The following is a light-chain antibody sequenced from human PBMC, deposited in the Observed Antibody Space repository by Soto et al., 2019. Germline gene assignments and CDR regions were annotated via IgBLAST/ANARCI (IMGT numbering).Light chain of an antibody. CDR3: QQYVGSPPPYP. Sequence: EIVLTQSPGTLSLSPGERATLSCRASQSVRSSSLAWYQQKPGQAPRLVIYAASSRASGIPGRFSSSGSGTDFSLTISSPDPEDFAVYYCQQYVGSPPPYPFGQGTKLEIK. CDR1: QSVRSSS. J-gene: IGKJ2*01. V-gene: IGKV3-20*01. CDR2: AAS.